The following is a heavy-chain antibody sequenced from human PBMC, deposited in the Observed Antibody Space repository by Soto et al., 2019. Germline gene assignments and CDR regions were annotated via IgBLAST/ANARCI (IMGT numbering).Heavy chain of an antibody. D-gene: IGHD6-19*01. Sequence: SLKLSCAASGFTFDDYAVHWVGQAAGKGLEWVSGISWNSGTIGYADSVKGRFTISRDNAKNSLYLQMNSLSAEDTDLYYCAKGLGAGLGALDYWGQGTLVTVSS. CDR3: AKGLGAGLGALDY. V-gene: IGHV3-9*01. J-gene: IGHJ4*02. CDR1: GFTFDDYA. CDR2: ISWNSGTI.